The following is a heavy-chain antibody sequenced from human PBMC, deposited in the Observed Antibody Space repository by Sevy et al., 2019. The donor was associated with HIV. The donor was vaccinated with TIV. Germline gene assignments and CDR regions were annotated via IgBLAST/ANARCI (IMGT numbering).Heavy chain of an antibody. CDR3: SGGITIFGVVPYGMDV. Sequence: GGSLRLSCAVSGFSFDSYGMTWVRQAPGKGLEWVANIKQDGSEKYYVDSVKGRFTISRDNAKNSLYLQMNSLRAEDTAVYYWSGGITIFGVVPYGMDVWGQGTTVTVSS. D-gene: IGHD3-3*01. CDR1: GFSFDSYG. CDR2: IKQDGSEK. V-gene: IGHV3-7*01. J-gene: IGHJ6*02.